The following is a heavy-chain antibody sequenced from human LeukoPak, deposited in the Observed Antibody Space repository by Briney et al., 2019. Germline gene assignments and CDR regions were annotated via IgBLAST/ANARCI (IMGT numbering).Heavy chain of an antibody. J-gene: IGHJ3*02. Sequence: PGGSLRLSCAASGFTFSSYAMHWVRQAPGKGLEWVAVISYDGSNKYYADSVKGRFTISRDNSKNTLYLQMNSLRAEDTAVYYCARDKVDYYDTGDAFDIWGQGTMVTVSS. CDR3: ARDKVDYYDTGDAFDI. D-gene: IGHD3-22*01. V-gene: IGHV3-30-3*01. CDR2: ISYDGSNK. CDR1: GFTFSSYA.